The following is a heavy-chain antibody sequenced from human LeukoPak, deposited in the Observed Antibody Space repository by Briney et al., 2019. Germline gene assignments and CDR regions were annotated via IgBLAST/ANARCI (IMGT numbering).Heavy chain of an antibody. D-gene: IGHD3-22*01. J-gene: IGHJ5*02. CDR3: AKNFDSSGYYGAYDWFDP. Sequence: GGSLRLSCAASGFTFSSYGMHWVRQAPGKGLEWVAVISYDGSNKYYADSVKGRFTISRDNSENTLYLQMNSLRAEDTAVYYCAKNFDSSGYYGAYDWFDPWGQGTLVTVSS. V-gene: IGHV3-30*18. CDR1: GFTFSSYG. CDR2: ISYDGSNK.